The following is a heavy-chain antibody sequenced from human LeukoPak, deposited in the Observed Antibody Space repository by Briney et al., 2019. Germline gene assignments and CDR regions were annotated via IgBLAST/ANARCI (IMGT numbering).Heavy chain of an antibody. D-gene: IGHD1-26*01. Sequence: ASVKVSCKASGYTFTSYGISWVRQAPGQGLDWMGWISANNGNTNYAQKLQGRVTMTTDTSTSTAYMELRSLRSDDTAVYYCARDGGLYSGSKGLFDIWGQGTMVTVSS. CDR3: ARDGGLYSGSKGLFDI. CDR1: GYTFTSYG. V-gene: IGHV1-18*01. J-gene: IGHJ3*02. CDR2: ISANNGNT.